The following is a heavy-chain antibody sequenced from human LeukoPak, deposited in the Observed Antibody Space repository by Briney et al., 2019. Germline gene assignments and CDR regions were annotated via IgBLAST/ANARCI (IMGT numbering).Heavy chain of an antibody. D-gene: IGHD6-19*01. CDR3: AKGGSGWYVGLFDY. CDR1: GFTFSSSA. Sequence: PGGSLRLSCAASGFTFSSSAMSWVRQAPGKGLECVSVISGSGGSTYYADSVKGRFTISRDNSKSTLYLQMNSLRAEGTAVYYCAKGGSGWYVGLFDYWGQGTLVTVSS. CDR2: ISGSGGST. V-gene: IGHV3-23*01. J-gene: IGHJ4*02.